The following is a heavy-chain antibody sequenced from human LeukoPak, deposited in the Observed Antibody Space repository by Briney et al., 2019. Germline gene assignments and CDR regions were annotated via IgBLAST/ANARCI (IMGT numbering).Heavy chain of an antibody. CDR3: ARDLVSGSNY. CDR2: ISSSGYYI. V-gene: IGHV3-21*01. CDR1: GFTFSRYT. J-gene: IGHJ4*02. Sequence: GGSLRLSCAASGFTFSRYTMNWVRQSPGKGLEWVSSISSSGYYIYYADSVKGRFTISRDNAKNSLYLQMNSLRAGDTAVYYCARDLVSGSNYWGQGTPVTVSS. D-gene: IGHD6-25*01.